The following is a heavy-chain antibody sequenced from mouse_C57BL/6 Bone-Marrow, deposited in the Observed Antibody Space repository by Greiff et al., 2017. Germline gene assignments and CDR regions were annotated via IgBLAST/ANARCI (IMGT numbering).Heavy chain of an antibody. CDR1: GFNIKDDY. J-gene: IGHJ2*01. Sequence: VQLQQSGAELVRPGASVKLSCTASGFNIKDDYMHWVKQWPEQGLEWIGWIDPGNGDTKCATKFQGKATITADTSSNTAYLQLSSLTSEDTAVYYCTTLRNWGQGTTLTVSS. V-gene: IGHV14-4*01. CDR3: TTLRN. CDR2: IDPGNGDT.